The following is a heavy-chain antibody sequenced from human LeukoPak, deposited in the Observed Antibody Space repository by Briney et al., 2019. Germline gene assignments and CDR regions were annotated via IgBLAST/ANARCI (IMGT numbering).Heavy chain of an antibody. CDR3: AKGLGGEFY. D-gene: IGHD2-21*01. J-gene: IGHJ4*02. Sequence: GGSLRLSCAASGFTFRNYAMSWVRQAPGKGLEWVSGISGSADSTYYAGSVKGRFTISRDNSKNTFYLQMNSLRAEDTAVYYCAKGLGGEFYWGQGTLVTVSS. V-gene: IGHV3-23*01. CDR2: ISGSADST. CDR1: GFTFRNYA.